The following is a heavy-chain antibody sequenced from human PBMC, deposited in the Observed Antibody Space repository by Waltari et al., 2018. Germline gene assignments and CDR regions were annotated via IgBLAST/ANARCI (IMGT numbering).Heavy chain of an antibody. V-gene: IGHV3-48*01. Sequence: EVQRVESGGGLVKPGGSLRLSGAAYGLHYSSHSMNWVRQAPGKVLVWFSYISSSSSTIYYADSVKGRFTISRDNAKNSLYLQMISLRAEDTAVYYCARDGYYGNFDYWGQGTLVTVSS. J-gene: IGHJ4*02. CDR3: ARDGYYGNFDY. CDR1: GLHYSSHS. D-gene: IGHD3-22*01. CDR2: ISSSSSTI.